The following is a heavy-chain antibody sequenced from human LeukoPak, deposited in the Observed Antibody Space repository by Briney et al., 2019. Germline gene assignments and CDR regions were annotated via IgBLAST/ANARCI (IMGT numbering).Heavy chain of an antibody. CDR2: IYYSGST. V-gene: IGHV4-59*12. CDR1: GGSMSPYH. D-gene: IGHD3-22*01. CDR3: ARGYYDSSGYFDY. Sequence: SETLSLTCTVSGGSMSPYHWGWIRQPPGKGLEWTGYIYYSGSTNYNPSLKSRVTISVDTSKNQFSLKLSSVTAADTAVYYCARGYYDSSGYFDYWGQGTLVTVSS. J-gene: IGHJ4*02.